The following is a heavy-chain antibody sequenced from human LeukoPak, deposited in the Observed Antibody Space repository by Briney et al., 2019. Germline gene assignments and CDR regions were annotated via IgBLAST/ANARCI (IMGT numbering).Heavy chain of an antibody. V-gene: IGHV1-8*01. CDR3: ARSSGSYNYYYYYMDV. J-gene: IGHJ6*03. D-gene: IGHD3-10*01. CDR1: GYTFTSYD. CDR2: MNPNSGNT. Sequence: ASVKVSCKASGYTFTSYDINWVRQATGQGLEWMGWMNPNSGNTGYAQKFQGRVTMTRNTSISTAYMELSSLRSEDTAVYYCARSSGSYNYYYYYMDVWGKGTTATVSS.